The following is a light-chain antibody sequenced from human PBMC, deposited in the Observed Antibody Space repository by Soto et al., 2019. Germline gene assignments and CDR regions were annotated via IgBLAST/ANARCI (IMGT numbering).Light chain of an antibody. V-gene: IGLV2-18*01. J-gene: IGLJ1*01. Sequence: QSVLTQPPSASGTPGQRVTISCSGGISNIGSNTINWYQQPPGTAPKLIIYEASNRPSGVPDRFSGSKSGNTASLTISGLQAADEVDYYCSLYTSENTYVFGTGTKVTVL. CDR2: EAS. CDR1: ISNIGSNT. CDR3: SLYTSENTYV.